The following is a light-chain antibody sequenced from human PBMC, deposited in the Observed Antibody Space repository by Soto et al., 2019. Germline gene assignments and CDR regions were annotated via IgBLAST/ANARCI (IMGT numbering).Light chain of an antibody. V-gene: IGKV3-20*01. CDR1: QTVSTSY. CDR3: QQYGTSLLS. J-gene: IGKJ4*01. Sequence: ESVLTQSPGTLSLSPGERVTLSCRASQTVSTSYIAWYQQKPGQAPRLLIYATSSRATGIPDRFSGGGSGTDFTLTISRLEPEDFAVYFCQQYGTSLLSFGGGTKVDIK. CDR2: ATS.